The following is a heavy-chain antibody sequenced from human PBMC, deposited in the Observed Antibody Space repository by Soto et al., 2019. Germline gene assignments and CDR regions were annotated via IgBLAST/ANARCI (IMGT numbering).Heavy chain of an antibody. Sequence: EVQLLESGGGLVQPGGSLRLSCTASGFTFSSYAMSWVRQAPGKGLEWVSCISGSGGSTYYADSVKGRSTISRDNSKYTLYVQRHSLRAEDTAVYYCAKVSYHAISSGYWALDSWGQGALVTVSS. V-gene: IGHV3-23*01. D-gene: IGHD3-3*01. CDR2: ISGSGGST. J-gene: IGHJ4*02. CDR3: AKVSYHAISSGYWALDS. CDR1: GFTFSSYA.